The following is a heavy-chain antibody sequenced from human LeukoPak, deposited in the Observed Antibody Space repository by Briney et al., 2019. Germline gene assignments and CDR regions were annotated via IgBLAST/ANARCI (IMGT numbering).Heavy chain of an antibody. J-gene: IGHJ4*02. CDR1: GGSISSGGYY. CDR3: ARGQRLWGYSSSWYLFDY. D-gene: IGHD6-13*01. CDR2: IYYSGST. Sequence: SETLSLTCTVSGGSISSGGYYWSWIRQHPGKGLEWIGYIYYSGSTYYNPSLKSRVTISVDTSKNQFSLKLSSVTAADTAVYYCARGQRLWGYSSSWYLFDYWGQGTLVTVSS. V-gene: IGHV4-31*03.